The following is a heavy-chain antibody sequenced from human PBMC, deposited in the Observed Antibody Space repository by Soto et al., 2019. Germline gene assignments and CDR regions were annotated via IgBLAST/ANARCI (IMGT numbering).Heavy chain of an antibody. CDR3: ARDNPSAANYYYYGMDV. J-gene: IGHJ6*02. D-gene: IGHD2-2*01. Sequence: SEALALTCAVDGGSFSGYYWSWIRQPPGKGLEGIGEINHSGSTNYHPSLKSRVTISVATSKNQFSLKLSSVTAADTAVYYCARDNPSAANYYYYGMDVWGQGTTVT. CDR2: INHSGST. V-gene: IGHV4-34*01. CDR1: GGSFSGYY.